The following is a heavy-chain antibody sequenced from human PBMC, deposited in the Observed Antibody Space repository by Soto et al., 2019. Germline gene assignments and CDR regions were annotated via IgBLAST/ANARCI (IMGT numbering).Heavy chain of an antibody. Sequence: QVQLVQSGAEVKKPGASVKVSCKASGYTFTSYAMHWVRQAPGQRLEWMGWINAGNGNTKYSQKFQGRVTITRDTSASTGYMELSSLRSEDTAVYYCARGLYDFWSGYYSGYWGQGTLVTVSS. CDR1: GYTFTSYA. CDR2: INAGNGNT. D-gene: IGHD3-3*01. CDR3: ARGLYDFWSGYYSGY. J-gene: IGHJ4*02. V-gene: IGHV1-3*01.